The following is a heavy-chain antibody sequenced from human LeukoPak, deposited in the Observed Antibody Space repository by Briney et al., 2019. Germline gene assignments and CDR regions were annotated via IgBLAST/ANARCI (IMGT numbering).Heavy chain of an antibody. CDR1: GGSIRSYY. Sequence: PSETLSLTCTVSGGSIRSYYWSWIRQPAGKGLEWIGRIYTSGSTHYTPSLESRVTMSVDTSKNQFSLKLSSVTAADTAVYYCARISDCSSSSCPYYYYMDVWGKGTTVTVSS. J-gene: IGHJ6*03. CDR3: ARISDCSSSSCPYYYYMDV. D-gene: IGHD2-2*01. CDR2: IYTSGST. V-gene: IGHV4-4*07.